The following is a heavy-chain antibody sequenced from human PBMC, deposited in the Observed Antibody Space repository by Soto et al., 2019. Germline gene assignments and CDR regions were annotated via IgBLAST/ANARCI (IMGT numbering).Heavy chain of an antibody. J-gene: IGHJ4*02. CDR2: ISGSDTTT. CDR1: GFTFINYA. CDR3: ANDLVLQRYFGSGHYYALDY. D-gene: IGHD3-10*01. Sequence: QLLESGGDLVQPGGSLRLSCAASGFTFINYAMYWVRQAPGKGLEWVSSISGSDTTTYYSDSVQGRFTISRDNSKNTPYIQITSQRDEVTAVYYCANDLVLQRYFGSGHYYALDYWGQGTLVPVSS. V-gene: IGHV3-23*01.